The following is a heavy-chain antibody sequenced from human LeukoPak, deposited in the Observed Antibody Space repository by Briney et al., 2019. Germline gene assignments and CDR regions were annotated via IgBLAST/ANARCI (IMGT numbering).Heavy chain of an antibody. J-gene: IGHJ5*02. CDR1: GYTFTVYY. CDR2: INPNSGGT. CDR3: ARGIAVAPNWFDP. V-gene: IGHV1-2*02. D-gene: IGHD6-19*01. Sequence: ASVNVSYKASGYTFTVYYKYWVRQAPGQGLEWMGWINPNSGGTNYAQKFQGRVTMTRDTSISTAYMELSRLRSDDTAVYYCARGIAVAPNWFDPWGQGTLVTVFS.